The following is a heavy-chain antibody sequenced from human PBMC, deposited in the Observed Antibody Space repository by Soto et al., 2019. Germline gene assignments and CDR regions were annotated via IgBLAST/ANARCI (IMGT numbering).Heavy chain of an antibody. V-gene: IGHV3-74*01. CDR1: GFTFSSYW. J-gene: IGHJ2*01. Sequence: EVQLVESGGGLVQPGGSLRLSCAASGFTFSSYWMHWVRQAPGKGLVWVSRINSDGSSTSYADSVKGRFTISRDNAKNTLYLQMNSLRAEDTAVYYCSRGESLNWYFDLWVRGTLVTVSS. D-gene: IGHD2-21*01. CDR2: INSDGSST. CDR3: SRGESLNWYFDL.